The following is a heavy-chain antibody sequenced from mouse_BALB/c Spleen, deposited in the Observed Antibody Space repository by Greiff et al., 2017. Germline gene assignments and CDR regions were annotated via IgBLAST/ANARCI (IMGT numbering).Heavy chain of an antibody. V-gene: IGHV1-82*01. CDR3: AREGYDYDIYAMDY. CDR2: IYPGDGDT. Sequence: VHLVESGPELVKPGASVKISCKASGYAFSSSWMNWVKQRPGQGLEWIGRIYPGDGDTNYNGKFKGKATLTADKSSSTGYMQLSSLTSVDSAVYFCAREGYDYDIYAMDYWGQGTSVTVSS. D-gene: IGHD2-4*01. CDR1: GYAFSSSW. J-gene: IGHJ4*01.